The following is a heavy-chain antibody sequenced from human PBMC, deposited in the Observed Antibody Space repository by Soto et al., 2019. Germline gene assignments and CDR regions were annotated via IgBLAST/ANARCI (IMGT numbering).Heavy chain of an antibody. CDR1: GFTFSSYG. Sequence: QVQLVESGGGVVQPGRSLRLSCAASGFTFSSYGMHWVRQAPGKGLEWVAVIWYDGSNKYYADSVKGRFTISRDNSKNTLYLQMNSLRAEDTAVYYCARPLTGYHEGTEIGPYYYGMDVWGQGTTVTVSS. D-gene: IGHD3-9*01. CDR2: IWYDGSNK. CDR3: ARPLTGYHEGTEIGPYYYGMDV. J-gene: IGHJ6*02. V-gene: IGHV3-33*01.